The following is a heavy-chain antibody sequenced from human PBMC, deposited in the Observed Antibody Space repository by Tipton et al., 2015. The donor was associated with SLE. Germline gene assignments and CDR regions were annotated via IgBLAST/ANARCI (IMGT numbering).Heavy chain of an antibody. D-gene: IGHD3/OR15-3a*01. CDR3: ARLDWGYFDY. Sequence: TLSLTCTVSGGSISSYYWSWIRQPPGKGLEWIGDASYSGRPNYNPSLQRRVAMSVDTSKNQFSLKLSSVTAADTAVYYCARLDWGYFDYWGQGTLVTVSS. J-gene: IGHJ4*01. CDR2: ASYSGRP. CDR1: GGSISSYY. V-gene: IGHV4-59*01.